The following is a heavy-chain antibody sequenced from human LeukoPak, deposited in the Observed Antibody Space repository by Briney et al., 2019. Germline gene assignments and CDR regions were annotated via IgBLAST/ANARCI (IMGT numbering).Heavy chain of an antibody. V-gene: IGHV4-34*01. D-gene: IGHD3-10*01. CDR1: GGSFSGYY. J-gene: IGHJ6*03. Sequence: SETLSLTCAAYGGSFSGYYWSWVRQPPGKGLEWIGAINHSGSTNYNPSLKSRVTISVDTSKNQFSLKLSSVTAADTAVYYCARGRVWFGECFRCYYYYYYYMDVWGKGTTVTVSS. CDR3: ARGRVWFGECFRCYYYYYYYMDV. CDR2: INHSGST.